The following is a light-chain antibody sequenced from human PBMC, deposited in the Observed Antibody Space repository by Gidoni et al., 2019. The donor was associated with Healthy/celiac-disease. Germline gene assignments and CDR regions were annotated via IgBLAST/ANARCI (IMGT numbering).Light chain of an antibody. CDR2: QDS. CDR1: KLGDKY. V-gene: IGLV3-1*01. CDR3: QAWDSSTSVV. J-gene: IGLJ2*01. Sequence: SYELPQPPSVSVSPGQTASITCSGDKLGDKYACWYQQKPGQSPVLVIYQDSKRPSGIPERFSSSNSGNTATLTISGTQAMDEADYYCQAWDSSTSVVFGGGTKLTVL.